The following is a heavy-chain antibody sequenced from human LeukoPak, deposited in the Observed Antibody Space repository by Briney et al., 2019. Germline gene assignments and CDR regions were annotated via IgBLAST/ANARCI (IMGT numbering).Heavy chain of an antibody. D-gene: IGHD4-17*01. CDR1: GYSFTSYW. CDR2: IHPGDSDT. Sequence: GESLKISCKGSGYSFTSYWIGWVRQMPGKGLEWMGIIHPGDSDTRYSPSFQGQVTISADKSISTAYLQWSSLKASDTATYYCARSTMVTAVDYWGQGALVTVSS. J-gene: IGHJ4*02. CDR3: ARSTMVTAVDY. V-gene: IGHV5-51*01.